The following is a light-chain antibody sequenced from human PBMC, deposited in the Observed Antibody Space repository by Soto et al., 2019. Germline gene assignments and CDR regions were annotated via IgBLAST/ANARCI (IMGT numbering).Light chain of an antibody. CDR2: TTS. J-gene: IGKJ1*01. Sequence: DIPMTQSPSSLSASVGDRVTITCRASQAIITYLNWYQQKPGEAPKLLIYTTSSLRSGVPSRFSGSGYGTDFTLTINSLQPEDFATYYCQQSYRTWTFGQGTKVEV. V-gene: IGKV1-39*01. CDR3: QQSYRTWT. CDR1: QAIITY.